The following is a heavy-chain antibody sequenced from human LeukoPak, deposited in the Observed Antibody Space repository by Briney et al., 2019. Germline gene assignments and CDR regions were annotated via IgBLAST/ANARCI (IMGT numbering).Heavy chain of an antibody. J-gene: IGHJ4*02. D-gene: IGHD2-8*02. CDR2: INLNSGVT. CDR3: AKVGHPTDIVLVPAAHSDLGTFDH. V-gene: IGHV1-2*04. Sequence: ASVRVSCKASGYTFTGYYLHWVRQAPGQGLEWMAWINLNSGVTKYAQKFQGWVSMTRDTSICTAYMDLSRLNFDDTAVYYCAKVGHPTDIVLVPAAHSDLGTFDHWGQGTLVTVSS. CDR1: GYTFTGYY.